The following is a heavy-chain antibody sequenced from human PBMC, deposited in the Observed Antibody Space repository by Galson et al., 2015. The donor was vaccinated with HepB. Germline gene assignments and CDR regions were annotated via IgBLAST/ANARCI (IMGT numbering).Heavy chain of an antibody. CDR2: IYYSGST. CDR3: ARDHRVSGGEWYFDY. J-gene: IGHJ4*02. V-gene: IGHV4-61*01. D-gene: IGHD1-26*01. Sequence: SETLSLTCTVSGGSVSSGSYYWSWIRQPPGKGLEWIGYIYYSGSTNYNPFLKSRVTISVDTSKNQFSLKLSSVTAADTAVYYCARDHRVSGGEWYFDYWGQGTLVTVSS. CDR1: GGSVSSGSYY.